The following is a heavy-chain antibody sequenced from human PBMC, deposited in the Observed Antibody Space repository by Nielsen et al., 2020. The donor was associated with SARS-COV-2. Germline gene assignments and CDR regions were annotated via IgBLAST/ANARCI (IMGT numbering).Heavy chain of an antibody. J-gene: IGHJ3*02. CDR1: GYTFTSYA. CDR3: ATGVVVPAADGAFDI. CDR2: INAGNGNT. Sequence: ASVKVSCKASGYTFTSYAMHWVRQAPGQRLEWMGWINAGNGNTKYSQKFQGRVTITRDTSASTAYMELSSLRSEDTAVYYCATGVVVPAADGAFDIWGQGTMVTVSS. D-gene: IGHD2-2*01. V-gene: IGHV1-3*01.